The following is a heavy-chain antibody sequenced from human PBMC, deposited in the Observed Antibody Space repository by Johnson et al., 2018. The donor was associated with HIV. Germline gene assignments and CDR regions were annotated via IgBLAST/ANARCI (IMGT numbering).Heavy chain of an antibody. CDR3: ARDGYSGCFDS. V-gene: IGHV3-30*02. J-gene: IGHJ3*02. CDR1: GFTVSSNY. Sequence: QVLLVESGGGLVQPGGSLRLSCAASGFTVSSNYMSWVRQAPGKGLEWVAFIRYDGSNKYYADSVKGRFTISRDNSKNTLYLQMNSLRAGDTAVYYCARDGYSGCFDSCGQGTMVTVSS. CDR2: IRYDGSNK. D-gene: IGHD2-21*01.